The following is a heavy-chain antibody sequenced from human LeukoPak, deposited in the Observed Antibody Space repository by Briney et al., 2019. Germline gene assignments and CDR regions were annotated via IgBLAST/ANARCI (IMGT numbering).Heavy chain of an antibody. J-gene: IGHJ5*02. V-gene: IGHV1-69*06. Sequence: SVKVSCKASGGTFNNYTISWVRQAPGQGLEWMGGIIPIFGTANYARKFQGKVTITADKSTSTAYMELSSLRSEDTAVYYCARTYCGGDCYSSRGWFDPWGQGTLVTVS. CDR2: IIPIFGTA. CDR1: GGTFNNYT. D-gene: IGHD2-21*02. CDR3: ARTYCGGDCYSSRGWFDP.